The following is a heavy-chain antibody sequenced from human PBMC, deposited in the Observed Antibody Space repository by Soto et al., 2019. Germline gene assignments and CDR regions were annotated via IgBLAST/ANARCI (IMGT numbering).Heavy chain of an antibody. Sequence: EVQLVESGGGLVQPGGSLRLSCSASGFIFSSYGMTWVRHAPGKGLEWVANVKQDGSEQHYVDSVKGRFTISRDNVKNSLFLQMNSLRAEDTAVYYCVGGSGWVMDYWGQGTLVTVSS. CDR1: GFIFSSYG. V-gene: IGHV3-7*03. D-gene: IGHD6-19*01. CDR3: VGGSGWVMDY. J-gene: IGHJ4*02. CDR2: VKQDGSEQ.